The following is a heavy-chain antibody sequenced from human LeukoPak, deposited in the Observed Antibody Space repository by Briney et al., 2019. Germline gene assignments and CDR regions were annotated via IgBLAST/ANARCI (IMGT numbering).Heavy chain of an antibody. CDR3: ARCSYGYWFDP. CDR1: GYRFTSYW. CDR2: IDPSDSYT. J-gene: IGHJ5*02. D-gene: IGHD5-18*01. V-gene: IGHV5-10-1*01. Sequence: GESLRISFKGSGYRFTSYWISWGRQMPGKGLEWMGRIDPSDSYTNYSPSFQGHVTISADKSISTAYLQWSGLKASDTAMYYCARCSYGYWFDPWGQGTLVTVSS.